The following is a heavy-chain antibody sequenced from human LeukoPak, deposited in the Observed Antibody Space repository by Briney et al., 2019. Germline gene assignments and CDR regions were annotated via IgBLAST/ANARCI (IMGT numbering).Heavy chain of an antibody. D-gene: IGHD2-2*01. CDR1: GGSISSSSSY. CDR2: IFYSGNT. V-gene: IGHV4-39*01. J-gene: IGHJ4*02. Sequence: PSETLSLTCSVSGGSISSSSSYWGWIRQPPGKGLEWIGSIFYSGNTNYNPSLKSRVTISVDTSKNQFSLRLSSVTAADTAFYYCARHQFDGSRPRLFDYWGQGTLVTVSS. CDR3: ARHQFDGSRPRLFDY.